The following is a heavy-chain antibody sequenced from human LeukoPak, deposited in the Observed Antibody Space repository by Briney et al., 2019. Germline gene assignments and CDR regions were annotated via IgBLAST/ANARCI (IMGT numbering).Heavy chain of an antibody. Sequence: PGGSLRLSCAASGFAFSDYYMSWIRQAPGKGLESVSYISTSGITIYYADSVKGQFTISRDNAKNSLYLQMNSLRAEDTAVYYCARGPFWSGYPDYYMDVWGKGTTVTVSS. D-gene: IGHD3-3*01. J-gene: IGHJ6*03. V-gene: IGHV3-11*01. CDR1: GFAFSDYY. CDR3: ARGPFWSGYPDYYMDV. CDR2: ISTSGITI.